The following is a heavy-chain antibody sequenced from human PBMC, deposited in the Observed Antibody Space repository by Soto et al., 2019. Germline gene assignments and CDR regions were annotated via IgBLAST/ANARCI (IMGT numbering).Heavy chain of an antibody. J-gene: IGHJ6*02. CDR2: ISHDGSNQ. D-gene: IGHD2-21*02. Sequence: QVQLVESGGGVVQPGRSLRLSCAPSGFSFSDFGMHWVRQAPGKGLEWVAAISHDGSNQYYGDSVKGRFSISRDHSNNRLCLQMNNLKVEDSAIYYCAKETRSRAVTATRVNGMDVWGQGTTVTVSS. CDR3: AKETRSRAVTATRVNGMDV. V-gene: IGHV3-30*18. CDR1: GFSFSDFG.